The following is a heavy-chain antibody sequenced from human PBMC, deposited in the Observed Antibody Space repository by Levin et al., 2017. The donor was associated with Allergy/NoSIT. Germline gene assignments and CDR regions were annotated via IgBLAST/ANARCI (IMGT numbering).Heavy chain of an antibody. D-gene: IGHD3-16*01. V-gene: IGHV1-2*02. CDR1: GYTFTGHL. CDR2: INPKSDGT. J-gene: IGHJ4*01. CDR3: ARSDLADYFAY. Sequence: ASVKVSCKASGYTFTGHLLHWVRQAPGQGPEWMGWINPKSDGTKYAQKFQGRVTMTRDTPISTAYLEINSLTSDDTAMYYCARSDLADYFAYWGQGTLVTVSS.